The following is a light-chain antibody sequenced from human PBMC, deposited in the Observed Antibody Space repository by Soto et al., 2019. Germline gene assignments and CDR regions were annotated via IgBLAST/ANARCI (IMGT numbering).Light chain of an antibody. CDR2: EVR. CDR1: SSDVGGYNY. CDR3: RSYAGSDTFV. J-gene: IGLJ1*01. Sequence: QSALTQPPSASGSPGQSVTISCTGTSSDVGGYNYVSWYQQHPGKAPKLIIYEVRERPSGVPDRFSGSKSGNTASLTVSGLQAEEEADYYCRSYAGSDTFVFGTGTKLTVL. V-gene: IGLV2-8*01.